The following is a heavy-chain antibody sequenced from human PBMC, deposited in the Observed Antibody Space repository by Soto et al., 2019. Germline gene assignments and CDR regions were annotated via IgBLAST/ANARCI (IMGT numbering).Heavy chain of an antibody. CDR2: IYYSGST. CDR1: GGSISSYY. CDR3: AIIGSGSFQDTFDI. Sequence: SETLSLTCTVSGGSISSYYWSWIRQPPGKGLEWIAYIYYSGSTNYNPSLKSRVTISVDTSKKLFSLRLTSVTAADTAVYYCAIIGSGSFQDTFDIWGQGTMVTVS. V-gene: IGHV4-59*01. D-gene: IGHD1-26*01. J-gene: IGHJ3*02.